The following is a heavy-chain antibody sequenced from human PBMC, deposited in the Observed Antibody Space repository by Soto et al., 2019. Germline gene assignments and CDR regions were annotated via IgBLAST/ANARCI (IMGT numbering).Heavy chain of an antibody. J-gene: IGHJ4*02. D-gene: IGHD1-26*01. CDR3: ARELGYFDY. Sequence: QVQLVESGGGVVQPGRSLRLSCAASGFTFSSYAMHWVRQAPGKGLEWVAVISYDGSNKYYADSVKGRFTISRDNSKNTLYLQMNSLRAEDTAVYYCARELGYFDYWGQGTLVTGSS. CDR2: ISYDGSNK. V-gene: IGHV3-30-3*01. CDR1: GFTFSSYA.